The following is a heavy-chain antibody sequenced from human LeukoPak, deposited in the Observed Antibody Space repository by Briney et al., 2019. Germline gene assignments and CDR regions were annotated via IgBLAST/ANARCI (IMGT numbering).Heavy chain of an antibody. CDR3: ARDPIGGLYYYYMDV. CDR2: ISSSSSYI. V-gene: IGHV3-21*01. Sequence: GGSLRLSCAASGFTFSSYSMNWVRQAPGKGLEWVSSISSSSSYIYYADSVKGRFTISRDNAKNSLNLRMNSLRAEDTAVYYCARDPIGGLYYYYMDVWGKGTTVTVSS. CDR1: GFTFSSYS. D-gene: IGHD4-23*01. J-gene: IGHJ6*03.